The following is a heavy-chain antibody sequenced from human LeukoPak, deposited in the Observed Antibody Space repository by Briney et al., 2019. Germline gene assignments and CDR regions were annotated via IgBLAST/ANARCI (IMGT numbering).Heavy chain of an antibody. V-gene: IGHV3-23*01. CDR2: NSGNGGSK. D-gene: IGHD4-17*01. J-gene: IGHJ4*02. CDR1: GFIYSHYA. Sequence: GGSLRLSCASSGFIYSHYAMSGVRHPRGRGLGLVSANSGNGGSKYYADSVKGRFTISRDNSKNTLYLQMDSLRAEDTAVYYWAKDFSVDECLRSTGSVTTFDSWGQGTLVTVSS. CDR3: AKDFSVDECLRSTGSVTTFDS.